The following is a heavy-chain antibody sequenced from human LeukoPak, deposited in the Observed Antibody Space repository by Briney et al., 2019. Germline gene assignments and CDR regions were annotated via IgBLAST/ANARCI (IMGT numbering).Heavy chain of an antibody. D-gene: IGHD3-3*01. J-gene: IGHJ6*02. Sequence: HSGGSLRLSCAASGFTFSSYDMHWVRQATGKGLEWVSAIGTAGDTYYPGSVKGRFTISRENAKNSLYLQMNSLRAGDTAVYYCARGGSPLTIFGTAVGAYGMDVWGQGTTVTVSS. CDR1: GFTFSSYD. V-gene: IGHV3-13*01. CDR3: ARGGSPLTIFGTAVGAYGMDV. CDR2: IGTAGDT.